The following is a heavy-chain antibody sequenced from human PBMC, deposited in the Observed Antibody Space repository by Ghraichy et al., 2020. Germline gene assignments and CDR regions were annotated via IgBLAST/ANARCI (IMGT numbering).Heavy chain of an antibody. V-gene: IGHV3-30*18. CDR2: ISYDGSNK. CDR1: GFTFSSYG. D-gene: IGHD1-26*01. J-gene: IGHJ4*02. CDR3: AKGPIVGATLSFFDY. Sequence: GGSLRLSCAASGFTFSSYGMHWVRQAPGKGLEWVAVISYDGSNKYYADSVKGRFTISRDNSKNTLYLQMNSLRAEDTAVYYCAKGPIVGATLSFFDYWGQGTLVTVSS.